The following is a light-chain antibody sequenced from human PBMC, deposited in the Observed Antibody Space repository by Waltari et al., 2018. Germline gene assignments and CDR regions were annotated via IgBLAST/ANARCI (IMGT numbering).Light chain of an antibody. V-gene: IGLV2-14*03. J-gene: IGLJ2*01. CDR2: VVT. CDR1: GSAVGASDY. Sequence: QSALTQPASVSGSPGQSITISCSGIGSAVGASDYVSWHQHHPGKAPQVIIYVVTNRPAGVSDRFSSSKSANTAALTISRLQPEDEADYYCSSQTLDGRILFGGGTRVTVL. CDR3: SSQTLDGRIL.